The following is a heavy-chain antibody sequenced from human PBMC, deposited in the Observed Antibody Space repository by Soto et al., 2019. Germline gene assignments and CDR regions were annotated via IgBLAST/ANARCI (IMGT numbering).Heavy chain of an antibody. CDR1: GGSFSGYY. CDR3: ASLAVGYYGVYLDAFEI. V-gene: IGHV4-34*01. J-gene: IGHJ3*02. Sequence: QVHLQQWGAGLLKPSETLSLTCAVYGGSFSGYYWSWIRQPPGKGLEWIGELNHSGSTNYNPSLKSRVTITVDTSKNQYPLKLSSVTAADTAVYYCASLAVGYYGVYLDAFEIWGQGTMVTVSS. CDR2: LNHSGST. D-gene: IGHD4-17*01.